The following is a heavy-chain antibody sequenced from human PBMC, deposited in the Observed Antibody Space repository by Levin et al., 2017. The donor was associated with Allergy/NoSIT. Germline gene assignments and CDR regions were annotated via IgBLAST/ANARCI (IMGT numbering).Heavy chain of an antibody. D-gene: IGHD2-21*01. Sequence: SQTLSLTCTVSGGSISSSSYYWGWIRQPPGKGLEWIGSIYYSGSTYYNPSLKSRVTISVDTSKNQFSLKLSSVTAADTAVYYCARYSEDKVDYWGQGTLVTVSS. CDR1: GGSISSSSYY. CDR3: ARYSEDKVDY. CDR2: IYYSGST. V-gene: IGHV4-39*01. J-gene: IGHJ4*02.